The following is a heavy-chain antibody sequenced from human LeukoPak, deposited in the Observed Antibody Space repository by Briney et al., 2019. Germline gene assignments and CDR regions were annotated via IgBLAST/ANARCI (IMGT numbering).Heavy chain of an antibody. CDR3: VRVGSDYYDSSGYYHFAY. CDR2: IKQDGSVK. Sequence: QSGGSLRLSCAASGFTFSSYAMSWVRQAPGKGLEWVASIKQDGSVKHYVDSVKGRLTISRDNAKKSLYLQMNSLRAEDTAVYYCVRVGSDYYDSSGYYHFAYWGQGTLVTVSS. V-gene: IGHV3-7*01. CDR1: GFTFSSYA. D-gene: IGHD3-22*01. J-gene: IGHJ4*02.